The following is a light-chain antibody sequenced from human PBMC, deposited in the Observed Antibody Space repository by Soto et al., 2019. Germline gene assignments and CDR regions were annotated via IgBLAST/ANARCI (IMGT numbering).Light chain of an antibody. Sequence: VVLTQSPATLSMSPGEAVTLSCRASQIVSNPYLAWYQQRPGQVPRLVVSSTSKRATGIPERFSGGGSGTDFTLTITSLAPEDFAVYYCHQYERLPVTFGQGTRL. CDR1: QIVSNPY. J-gene: IGKJ5*01. CDR3: HQYERLPVT. CDR2: STS. V-gene: IGKV3-20*01.